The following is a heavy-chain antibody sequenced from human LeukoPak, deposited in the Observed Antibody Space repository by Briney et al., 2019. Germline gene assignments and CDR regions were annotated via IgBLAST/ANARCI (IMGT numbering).Heavy chain of an antibody. CDR2: ISSSSSYI. Sequence: GGSLRLSCAASGFTFSSYSMNWVRQAPGKGLEWVSSISSSSSYIYYADSVKGRFTISRDNAKNSLYLQMNSLRAEDTVVYYCARDRDTASAEDAFDIWGQGTMVTVSS. V-gene: IGHV3-21*01. D-gene: IGHD5-18*01. CDR3: ARDRDTASAEDAFDI. J-gene: IGHJ3*02. CDR1: GFTFSSYS.